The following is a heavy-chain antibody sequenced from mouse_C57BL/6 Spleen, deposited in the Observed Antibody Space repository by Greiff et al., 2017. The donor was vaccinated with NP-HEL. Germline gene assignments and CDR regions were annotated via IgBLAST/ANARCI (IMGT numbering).Heavy chain of an antibody. Sequence: VQLQQSGAELVKPGASVKISCKASGYAFSSYWMNWVKQRPGKGLEWIGQIYPGDGDTNYNGKFKGKATLTADKSSSTAYMQLSSLTSEDSAVYFCARRTLWDVGYFDVWGTGTTVTVSS. D-gene: IGHD4-1*01. CDR1: GYAFSSYW. V-gene: IGHV1-80*01. J-gene: IGHJ1*03. CDR2: IYPGDGDT. CDR3: ARRTLWDVGYFDV.